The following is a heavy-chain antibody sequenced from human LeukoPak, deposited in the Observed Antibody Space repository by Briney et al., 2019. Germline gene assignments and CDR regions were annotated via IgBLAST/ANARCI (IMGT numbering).Heavy chain of an antibody. Sequence: GESLKISCKGSGYSFTSYWIGWVRQMPGKGLEWMGIIYPGDSDTRYSPSFQGQVTISAHKSISTAYLQWSSLKASDTAMYYCARRLGYCSSTSCYWFDHWGQGTLVSVSS. CDR2: IYPGDSDT. CDR1: GYSFTSYW. V-gene: IGHV5-51*01. CDR3: ARRLGYCSSTSCYWFDH. J-gene: IGHJ5*02. D-gene: IGHD2-2*01.